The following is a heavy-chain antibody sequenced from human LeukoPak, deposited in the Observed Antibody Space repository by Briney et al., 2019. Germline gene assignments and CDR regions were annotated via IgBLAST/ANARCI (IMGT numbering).Heavy chain of an antibody. Sequence: ASVKVSCKASGYTFTGYYMHWVRQAPGQGLEWMGWINPNSGGTNYAQKFQGRVTMTRDTSISTAYMELSRLRSDDTAVYYCARALSLRYYGSGSYYNGHFDYWGQGTLVTASS. V-gene: IGHV1-2*02. D-gene: IGHD3-10*01. J-gene: IGHJ4*02. CDR3: ARALSLRYYGSGSYYNGHFDY. CDR1: GYTFTGYY. CDR2: INPNSGGT.